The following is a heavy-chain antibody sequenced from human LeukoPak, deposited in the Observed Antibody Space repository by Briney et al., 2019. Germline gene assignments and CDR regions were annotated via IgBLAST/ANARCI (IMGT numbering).Heavy chain of an antibody. CDR1: GGTFSSYA. D-gene: IGHD5-12*01. V-gene: IGHV1-69*13. CDR2: IIPIFGTA. J-gene: IGHJ3*02. CDR3: ARDLDPGGYDYAFDI. Sequence: SVKVSCKASGGTFSSYAISWVRQAPGQGLEWMGGIIPIFGTANYAQKFQGRVTITADESTSTAYMELSGLRSEDTAVYYCARDLDPGGYDYAFDIWGQGTMVTVSS.